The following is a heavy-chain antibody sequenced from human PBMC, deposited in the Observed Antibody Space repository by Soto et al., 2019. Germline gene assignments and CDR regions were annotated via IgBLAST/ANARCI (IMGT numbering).Heavy chain of an antibody. CDR2: ITSNGGST. Sequence: EMQLVESGGGLVQPGGSLRISCAASGFTFSDYIMHWVRQAPGKGLEYVSAITSNGGSTYYANSVKGRFTISRDNSKKALDLQMGGLGVEDMAVYYCARATRYCSSTTCRFFDYGGQGTLGTVSS. D-gene: IGHD2-2*01. J-gene: IGHJ4*02. CDR3: ARATRYCSSTTCRFFDY. V-gene: IGHV3-64*01. CDR1: GFTFSDYI.